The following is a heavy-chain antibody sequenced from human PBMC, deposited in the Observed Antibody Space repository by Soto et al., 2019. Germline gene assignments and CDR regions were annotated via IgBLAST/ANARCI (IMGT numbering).Heavy chain of an antibody. CDR1: GFTFSSYS. CDR3: ARDRDHSYADY. V-gene: IGHV3-21*01. J-gene: IGHJ4*02. Sequence: EVQLVESGGGLVQPGGSLRLSCAASGFTFSSYSMNWVRQAPGKGLEWVSSISSSSSYIYYADSVKGRFTISRDNAKTSLYLQMNRLRAEDTAVYYCARDRDHSYADYWGQGTLVTVSS. CDR2: ISSSSSYI. D-gene: IGHD5-18*01.